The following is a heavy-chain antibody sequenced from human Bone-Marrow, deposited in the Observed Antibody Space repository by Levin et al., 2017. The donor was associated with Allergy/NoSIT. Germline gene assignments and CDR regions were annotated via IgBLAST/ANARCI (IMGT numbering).Heavy chain of an antibody. D-gene: IGHD1-26*01. CDR2: ITWNSGV. J-gene: IGHJ4*02. V-gene: IGHV3-9*01. CDR1: GFAIDDYA. Sequence: AGGSLRLSCAASGFAIDDYAMHWVRQAPGKGLEWVSAITWNSGVAYAASVKGRFTISRDNAKNSLYLQMNSLRPEDTAFYYCAKDNSGSYHFDYWGQGTLVTVSS. CDR3: AKDNSGSYHFDY.